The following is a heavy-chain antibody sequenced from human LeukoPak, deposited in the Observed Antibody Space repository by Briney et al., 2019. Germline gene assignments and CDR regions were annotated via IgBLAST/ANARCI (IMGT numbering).Heavy chain of an antibody. D-gene: IGHD3-10*01. V-gene: IGHV4-4*07. CDR1: GGSISSYY. CDR3: ARGSMVLGSAFDI. J-gene: IGHJ3*02. CDR2: IYTSGST. Sequence: SETLSLTCTVSGGSISSYYWSWIRQPPGKGLEWIGRIYTSGSTNYNPSLKSRVTMSVDTSKNQFSLKLSSVTAADTAVYYCARGSMVLGSAFDIWGQGTMVTVSS.